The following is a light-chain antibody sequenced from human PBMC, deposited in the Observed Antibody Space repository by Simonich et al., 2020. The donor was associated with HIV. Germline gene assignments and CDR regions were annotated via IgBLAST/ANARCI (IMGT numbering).Light chain of an antibody. CDR2: YAS. CDR1: QNIAGN. Sequence: EIVMTQSPATLSVSPGERATLSCRASQNIAGNLAWYQQKPGQAPRLLIYYASTRATGVPARFSGSGFGTDFTLTISSLEPEDFVVYYCQQRSNWPLTFGGGTKVEIK. J-gene: IGKJ4*01. V-gene: IGKV3-11*01. CDR3: QQRSNWPLT.